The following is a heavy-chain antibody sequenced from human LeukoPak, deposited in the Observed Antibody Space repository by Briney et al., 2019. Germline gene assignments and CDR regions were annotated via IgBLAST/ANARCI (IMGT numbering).Heavy chain of an antibody. CDR3: AKGWGRITMTQVDY. Sequence: GGSLRLSCAASGFTFSSYGMHWVRQAPGKGLEWVAVISYDGSNKYYADSVKGRFTISRDNSKNTLYLQMNSLRAEDTAVYYCAKGWGRITMTQVDYWGQGTLVTVSS. D-gene: IGHD3-22*01. CDR2: ISYDGSNK. CDR1: GFTFSSYG. J-gene: IGHJ4*02. V-gene: IGHV3-30*18.